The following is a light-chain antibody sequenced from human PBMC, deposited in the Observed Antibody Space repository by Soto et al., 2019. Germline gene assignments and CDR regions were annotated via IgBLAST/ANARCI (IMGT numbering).Light chain of an antibody. CDR2: DAS. CDR1: QTVSRH. Sequence: EIVMTQSPGTLSVSPGARATLSCRASQTVSRHLAWYQQKPGQAPRLLIYDASNRATGIPARFSGSGSGTDFTLTISSLQAADVAVYYCQQYYSTPTFGGGTKVDNK. J-gene: IGKJ4*01. CDR3: QQYYSTPT. V-gene: IGKV3D-15*01.